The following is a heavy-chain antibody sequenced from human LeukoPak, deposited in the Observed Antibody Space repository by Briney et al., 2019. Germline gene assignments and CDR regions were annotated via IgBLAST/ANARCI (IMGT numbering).Heavy chain of an antibody. V-gene: IGHV3-30*04. D-gene: IGHD7-27*01. CDR1: GFTFSSYA. Sequence: SGGSLRLSCAASGFTFSSYAMHWVRQAPGKGLEWVAVIPYDGSNKYYADSVKGRFTISRDNSKNTLYLQMNSLRAEDTAVYYCAKDGGLWVSAHWGDSWGRGTLVTVSS. J-gene: IGHJ4*02. CDR3: AKDGGLWVSAHWGDS. CDR2: IPYDGSNK.